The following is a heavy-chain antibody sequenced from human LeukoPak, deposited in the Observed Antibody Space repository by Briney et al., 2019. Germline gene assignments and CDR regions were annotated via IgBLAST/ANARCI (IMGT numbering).Heavy chain of an antibody. CDR1: GFPFDDKA. V-gene: IGHV3-9*03. CDR2: ISRNSDST. Sequence: NPGGSLRLSCAASGFPFDDKAMHWVRQAPGKGLEWVAGISRNSDSTGYADSVKGRFTISRDNAKNSLYLQMNSLRAEDMALYYCLKDIGSGSYRHGGYFDHWGQATLVTVSS. CDR3: LKDIGSGSYRHGGYFDH. D-gene: IGHD1-26*01. J-gene: IGHJ4*02.